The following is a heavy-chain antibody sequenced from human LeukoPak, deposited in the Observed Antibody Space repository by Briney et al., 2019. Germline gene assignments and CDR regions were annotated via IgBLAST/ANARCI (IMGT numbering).Heavy chain of an antibody. D-gene: IGHD3-3*01. CDR3: ARDQYYDFWSGYSYYYYGMDV. CDR2: INPNSGGT. J-gene: IGHJ6*02. CDR1: GYTFTGYH. V-gene: IGHV1-2*02. Sequence: ASVTVSCKASGYTFTGYHMHWVRQAPGQGLEWMGWINPNSGGTNYAQKFQGRVTMTRDTSISTAYMELSRLRSDDTAVYYCARDQYYDFWSGYSYYYYGMDVWGQGTTVTVSS.